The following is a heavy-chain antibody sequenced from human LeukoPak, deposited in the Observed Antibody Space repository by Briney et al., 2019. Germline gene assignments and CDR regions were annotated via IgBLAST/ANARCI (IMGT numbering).Heavy chain of an antibody. J-gene: IGHJ4*02. CDR2: IRSKAYGGTT. V-gene: IGHV3-49*03. CDR1: GITLGDYA. D-gene: IGHD4-17*01. Sequence: GRSLRLSCTASGITLGDYAMSWFRQAPGKGLEWVGFIRSKAYGGTTEYAASVKGRFTISRDDSKSIAYLQMNSLKTEDTAVYYCTRGNGVSDYGDYWGQGTLVTVSS. CDR3: TRGNGVSDYGDY.